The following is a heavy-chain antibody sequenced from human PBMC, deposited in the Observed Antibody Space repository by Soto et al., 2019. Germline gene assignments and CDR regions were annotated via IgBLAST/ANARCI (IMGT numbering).Heavy chain of an antibody. CDR3: AKDYSFLSEWLPQEGDWFDP. CDR1: GFTFSSYA. J-gene: IGHJ5*02. V-gene: IGHV3-23*01. CDR2: ISGSGGST. Sequence: PGGSLRLSRAASGFTFSSYAMSWVRQAAGKGLEGVSAISGSGGSTYYADSVKGRFNIYRENSKNTLYLQMNSLRAEDTAVYYCAKDYSFLSEWLPQEGDWFDPWGQGNLVTVSS. D-gene: IGHD3-3*01.